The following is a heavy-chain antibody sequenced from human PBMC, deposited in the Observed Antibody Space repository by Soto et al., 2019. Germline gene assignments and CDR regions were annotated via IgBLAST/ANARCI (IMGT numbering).Heavy chain of an antibody. CDR2: ISYDGSNK. CDR3: ARDWMGGDCLDY. CDR1: GFTFSSYA. D-gene: IGHD2-21*02. V-gene: IGHV3-30-3*01. Sequence: QVQLVESGGGVVQPGRSLRLSCAASGFTFSSYAMHWVRQAPGKGLEWVAGISYDGSNKYYADSVKGRFTISRDNSKNPLYLQMNSLRAEDTAVYYCARDWMGGDCLDYWGQGTLVTVSS. J-gene: IGHJ4*02.